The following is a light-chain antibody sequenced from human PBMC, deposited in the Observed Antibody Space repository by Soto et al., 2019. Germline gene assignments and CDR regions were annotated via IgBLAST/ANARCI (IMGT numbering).Light chain of an antibody. CDR1: QSISSW. J-gene: IGKJ2*01. V-gene: IGKV1-5*03. CDR2: TAS. CDR3: QQYSSYPVT. Sequence: DIQMTQSPSTLSASVADRVTITCRASQSISSWLAWYQQKPGKAPNLLIYTASFLQSGVPSRFSGSGSGTEFTLTISSLQPDDSATYYCQQYSSYPVTFGQGTKLEIK.